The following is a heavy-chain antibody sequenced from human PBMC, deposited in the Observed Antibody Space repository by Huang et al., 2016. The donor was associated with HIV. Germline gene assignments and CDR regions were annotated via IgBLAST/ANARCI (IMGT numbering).Heavy chain of an antibody. Sequence: QVQLVESGGGVVQPGRSLRLSCAASGFTFSSYGMHWVRQAPGKGLEWGAVISYDGRNKYYADSVKGRFTISRDNSKNTLYLQMNSLRVEDTAVYYCAKGPMGGDSSSSGYAYWGQGTLVTVSS. CDR2: ISYDGRNK. CDR1: GFTFSSYG. CDR3: AKGPMGGDSSSSGYAY. D-gene: IGHD6-13*01. J-gene: IGHJ4*02. V-gene: IGHV3-30*18.